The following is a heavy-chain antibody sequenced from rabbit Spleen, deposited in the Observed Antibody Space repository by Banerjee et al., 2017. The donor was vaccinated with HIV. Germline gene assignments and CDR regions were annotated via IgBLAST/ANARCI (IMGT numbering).Heavy chain of an antibody. CDR3: ARDLVGVIGWNFYL. J-gene: IGHJ4*01. V-gene: IGHV1S45*01. Sequence: QEQLEESGGGLVKPEGSLTLTCTASGVSFSGSSYMCWVRQAPGKGLEWIACINAATGKPVYATWAKGRFTISRTSSTTVTLRMTSLTAADRAAYFCARDLVGVIGWNFYLWGPGTLVTVS. CDR2: INAATGKP. CDR1: GVSFSGSSY. D-gene: IGHD1-1*01.